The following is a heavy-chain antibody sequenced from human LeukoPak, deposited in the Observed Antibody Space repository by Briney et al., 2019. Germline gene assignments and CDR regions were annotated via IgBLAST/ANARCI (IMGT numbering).Heavy chain of an antibody. V-gene: IGHV1-18*01. Sequence: GASVKVSCKASGYTFTSYGISWVRQAPGQGREWRGWISAYAQKFQGRVTMTTDTSTSTAYMELRSLRSDDTAVYYCARRFNYYDSSGYYEGFYFDYWGQGTLVTVSS. D-gene: IGHD3-22*01. J-gene: IGHJ4*02. CDR3: ARRFNYYDSSGYYEGFYFDY. CDR1: GYTFTSYG. CDR2: ISAY.